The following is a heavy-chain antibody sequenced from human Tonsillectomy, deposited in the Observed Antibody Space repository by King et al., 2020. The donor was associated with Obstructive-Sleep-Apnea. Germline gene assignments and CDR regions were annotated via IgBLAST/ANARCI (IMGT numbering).Heavy chain of an antibody. V-gene: IGHV4-59*01. D-gene: IGHD3-10*01. CDR3: ARDMGFGELWWDDWFDP. CDR2: IYYSGSI. J-gene: IGHJ5*02. CDR1: GGSISSYY. Sequence: QLQESGPGLVKPSETLSLTCTVSGGSISSYYWSWIRQPPGKGLEWIGYIYYSGSINYNPSLKSRVTISVDTSTNQFSLKVSSVTAADTAVYYCARDMGFGELWWDDWFDPWGQGTLVTVSS.